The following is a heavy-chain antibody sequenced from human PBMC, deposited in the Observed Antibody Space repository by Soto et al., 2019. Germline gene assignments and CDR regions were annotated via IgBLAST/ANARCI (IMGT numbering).Heavy chain of an antibody. CDR1: GDSVSIYSGA. J-gene: IGHJ5*01. Sequence: SQTPSLTLFISGDSVSIYSGAWNWIRQSPSRGLEWLGRTYYRSKWYYDYADSVKSRIIISVETSKHHYALHPNSVTTDDTAVYYCVRLIGNSWLDSWCQGTLVTVPP. D-gene: IGHD2-8*01. CDR2: TYYRSKWYY. CDR3: VRLIGNSWLDS. V-gene: IGHV6-1*01.